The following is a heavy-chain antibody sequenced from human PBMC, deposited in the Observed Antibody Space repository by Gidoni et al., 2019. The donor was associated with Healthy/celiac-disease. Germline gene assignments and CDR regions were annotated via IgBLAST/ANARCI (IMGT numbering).Heavy chain of an antibody. CDR1: GFTFRSYA. D-gene: IGHD3-9*01. Sequence: EVQLLESGGGLVQPGGSLRLSCAASGFTFRSYAMSWVRQAPGKGLEWVSAISGSGGSTYYADSVKGRFTTSRDNSKNTLYLQMNSLRAEDTAVYYCAKGGPLYYDILTGYSYYFDYWGQGTLVTVSS. V-gene: IGHV3-23*01. CDR2: ISGSGGST. CDR3: AKGGPLYYDILTGYSYYFDY. J-gene: IGHJ4*02.